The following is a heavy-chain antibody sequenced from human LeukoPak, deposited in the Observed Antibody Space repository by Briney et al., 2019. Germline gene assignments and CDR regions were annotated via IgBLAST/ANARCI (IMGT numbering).Heavy chain of an antibody. CDR3: ASMRWQLFDY. D-gene: IGHD2-15*01. Sequence: SETLSLTCAVYGGSFSGYYWSWIRQPPGKGLEWIGEINHSGSTNYNPSLKSRVTISVDTSKNQFSLKLSSVTAADTAAYYCASMRWQLFDYWGQGTLVTVSS. V-gene: IGHV4-34*01. CDR2: INHSGST. CDR1: GGSFSGYY. J-gene: IGHJ4*02.